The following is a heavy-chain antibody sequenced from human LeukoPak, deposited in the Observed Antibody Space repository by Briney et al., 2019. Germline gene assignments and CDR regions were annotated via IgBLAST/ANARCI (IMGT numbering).Heavy chain of an antibody. CDR2: ISGSGGST. D-gene: IGHD6-13*01. J-gene: IGHJ4*02. Sequence: GGSLRLSCAASGFTFSNYAMTWVRQAPGKGLEWVSAISGSGGSTYYADPVKGRFTISRDNSKNTLYLQMNSLRAEDTAVYYCAKERSSSWYSVFDNWGQGTLVTVSS. V-gene: IGHV3-23*01. CDR3: AKERSSSWYSVFDN. CDR1: GFTFSNYA.